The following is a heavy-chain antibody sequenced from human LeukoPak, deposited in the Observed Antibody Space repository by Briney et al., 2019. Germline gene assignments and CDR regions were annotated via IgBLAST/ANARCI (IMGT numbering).Heavy chain of an antibody. V-gene: IGHV4-34*01. D-gene: IGHD6-6*01. CDR3: ARAGFALAPLRGTPFDY. CDR2: INHSGST. Sequence: TSETLSLTCAVFGGSFSAHFWSWIRQPPGKGLEWIGEINHSGSTNYNPSLKSRVTISVDTSKNQFSLKLSSVTAADTAVYYCARAGFALAPLRGTPFDYWGQGTLVTVSS. J-gene: IGHJ4*02. CDR1: GGSFSAHF.